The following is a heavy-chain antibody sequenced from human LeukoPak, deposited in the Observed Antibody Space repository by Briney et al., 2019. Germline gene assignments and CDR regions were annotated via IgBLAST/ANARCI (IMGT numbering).Heavy chain of an antibody. Sequence: GGSLRLSCAASGFTFSTYEMNWVRQAPGKGLEWVSYISSGGSTIYYADSVKGRFTISRDNAKKSLYLQMNSLRAGDTAVYYCARIYDGGHWGQGTLVTVSS. CDR2: ISSGGSTI. V-gene: IGHV3-48*03. D-gene: IGHD2/OR15-2a*01. CDR1: GFTFSTYE. J-gene: IGHJ4*02. CDR3: ARIYDGGH.